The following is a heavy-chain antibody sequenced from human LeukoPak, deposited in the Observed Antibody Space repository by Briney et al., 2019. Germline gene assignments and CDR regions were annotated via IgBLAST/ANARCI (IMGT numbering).Heavy chain of an antibody. CDR2: IYARGSI. CDR1: GGSISSASYH. D-gene: IGHD6-13*01. J-gene: IGHJ4*02. CDR3: ARLLRGSSSWFDY. Sequence: SQTLSLTCTASGGSISSASYHWSWIRQPAGKGLEWIGRIYARGSINYNPSLKSRVTISIDTSKNQFSLKLSSVTAADTAVYYCARLLRGSSSWFDYWGQGTLVTVSS. V-gene: IGHV4-61*02.